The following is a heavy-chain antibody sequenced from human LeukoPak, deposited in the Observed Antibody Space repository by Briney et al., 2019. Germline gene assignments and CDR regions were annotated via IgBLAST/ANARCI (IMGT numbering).Heavy chain of an antibody. D-gene: IGHD6-6*01. CDR3: AREQYSSSSEVDAFDV. Sequence: ASVKVSCKASGYTFTSYGISWVRQAPGQGLEWMGWISAYNGNTNYAQKLQGRVTITTDTSTSTAYMELRSLRSDDTAVYYCAREQYSSSSEVDAFDVWGQGTMVTVSS. CDR2: ISAYNGNT. CDR1: GYTFTSYG. V-gene: IGHV1-18*01. J-gene: IGHJ3*01.